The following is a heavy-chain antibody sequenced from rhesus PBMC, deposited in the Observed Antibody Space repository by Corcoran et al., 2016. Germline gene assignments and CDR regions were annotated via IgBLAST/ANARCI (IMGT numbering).Heavy chain of an antibody. CDR2: IGGSSGST. CDR1: GYSLSSGFG. V-gene: IGHV4-127*01. J-gene: IGHJ4*01. Sequence: QVQLQESGPGLVKPSETLSLPCAVSGYSLSSGFGWSWVRQPPGKGLEWIGYIGGSSGSTNYNPSLKSRVTISKDTSKNQFSLKLSSVTAADTAVYYCARDCGYSGYSFGFDYWGQGVLVTVSS. CDR3: ARDCGYSGYSFGFDY. D-gene: IGHD5-30*01.